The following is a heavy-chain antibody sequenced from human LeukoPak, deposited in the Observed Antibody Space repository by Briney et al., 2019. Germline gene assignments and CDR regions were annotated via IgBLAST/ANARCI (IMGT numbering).Heavy chain of an antibody. CDR3: ARVLDYYVSGTYGFDY. D-gene: IGHD3-10*01. V-gene: IGHV4-34*01. CDR1: GGSFSGYY. Sequence: PSETLSLTCAVYGGSFSGYYWSWIRQPPGKGLEWIGEINHSGSTNYNPSLKSRVTISVDTSKNQFSLKLSSVTAADTAVYYCARVLDYYVSGTYGFDYWGQGTLVTVSS. J-gene: IGHJ4*02. CDR2: INHSGST.